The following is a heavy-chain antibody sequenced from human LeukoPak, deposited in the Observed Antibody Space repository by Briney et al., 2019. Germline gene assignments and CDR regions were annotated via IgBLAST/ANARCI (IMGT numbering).Heavy chain of an antibody. D-gene: IGHD3-22*01. CDR2: INWNGGST. CDR3: ARAPYYYDSSGYSPSDY. J-gene: IGHJ4*02. Sequence: GGSLRLSCAASGFTFDDYGMSWVRQAPGKGLEWVSGINWNGGSTGYADSVRGRFTISRDNAKNSLYLQMNSLRAEDTALYYCARAPYYYDSSGYSPSDYWGQGTLVTVSS. V-gene: IGHV3-20*04. CDR1: GFTFDDYG.